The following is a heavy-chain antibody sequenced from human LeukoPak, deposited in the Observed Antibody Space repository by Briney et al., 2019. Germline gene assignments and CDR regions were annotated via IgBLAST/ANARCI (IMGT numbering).Heavy chain of an antibody. D-gene: IGHD3-9*01. CDR3: ARDSYYDLLTGYYPYYYYGMDV. Sequence: SETLSLTCTVSGGSISSYYWSWIRQPPGKGLEWIGYIYYSGSTTYNPSLKSRVTMSVDTSKNQFSLKLSSVTAADTAVCYCARDSYYDLLTGYYPYYYYGMDVWGQGTTVTVSS. J-gene: IGHJ6*02. V-gene: IGHV4-59*01. CDR2: IYYSGST. CDR1: GGSISSYY.